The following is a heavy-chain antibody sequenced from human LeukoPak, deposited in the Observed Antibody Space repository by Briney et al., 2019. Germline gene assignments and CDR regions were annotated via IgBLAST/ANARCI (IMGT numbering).Heavy chain of an antibody. CDR3: AREVAAVYNWFDP. V-gene: IGHV3-7*01. D-gene: IGHD6-13*01. CDR2: IKQDGSEK. Sequence: PGGSLRLSCAASGFTFSSYWMSWVRQAPGKGLEWVANIKQDGSEKYYVDSVKGRFTISRDNAKNSLYLQMNSLRAEDTAVYYCAREVAAVYNWFDPWGQGTLVTVSS. J-gene: IGHJ5*02. CDR1: GFTFSSYW.